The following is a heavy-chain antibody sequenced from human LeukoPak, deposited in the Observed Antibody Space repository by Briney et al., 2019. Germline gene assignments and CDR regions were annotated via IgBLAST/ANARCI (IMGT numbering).Heavy chain of an antibody. D-gene: IGHD2-15*01. CDR2: KYYSGNT. CDR3: ARGEGGYYSHWHFDL. CDR1: GGFVSTYY. Sequence: SETLSLTRNVSGGFVSTYYWSWIRQSPGKGLEWIGYKYYSGNTNYSPSLQSRVTISVDTSTNQVFLQLTSVTAADTAVYYCARGEGGYYSHWHFDLWGRGILVSVSS. V-gene: IGHV4-59*02. J-gene: IGHJ2*01.